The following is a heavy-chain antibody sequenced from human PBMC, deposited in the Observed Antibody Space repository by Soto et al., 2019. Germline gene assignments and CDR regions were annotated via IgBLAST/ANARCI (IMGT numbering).Heavy chain of an antibody. Sequence: SVKVSCKASGGTFSSYAISWVRQAPGRGLEWMGGIIPIFGTANYAQKFQGRVTITADESTSTAYKELSSLRSEDTAVYYCARESSSDGYNFYYFDYWGQGTLVTVSS. CDR1: GGTFSSYA. D-gene: IGHD5-12*01. J-gene: IGHJ4*02. V-gene: IGHV1-69*13. CDR2: IIPIFGTA. CDR3: ARESSSDGYNFYYFDY.